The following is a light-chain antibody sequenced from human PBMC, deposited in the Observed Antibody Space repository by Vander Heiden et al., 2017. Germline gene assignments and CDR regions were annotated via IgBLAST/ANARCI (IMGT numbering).Light chain of an antibody. J-gene: IGKJ1*01. CDR1: QSITTW. Sequence: DIQMTQSPSTLSASVGDRVTITCRASQSITTWLAWYQQKPGKAPKLLIYDASNLQSGVPSRFSGSGSGTDFSLTISSLQPDDFATYYCQQYSIDSPTFGQGKKGE. CDR3: QQYSIDSPT. CDR2: DAS. V-gene: IGKV1-5*01.